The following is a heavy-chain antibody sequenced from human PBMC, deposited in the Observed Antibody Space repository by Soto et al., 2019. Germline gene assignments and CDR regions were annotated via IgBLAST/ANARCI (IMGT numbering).Heavy chain of an antibody. Sequence: GGSLRLSCAASGVTFSGYAMHWVRQAPGKGLEYVSAISSNGGSTYYANSVKGRFTISRDNSKNTLYLQMGSLRAEDMAVYYCARVRYCSSTSCSYDAFDIWGQGTMVTVSS. D-gene: IGHD2-2*01. CDR1: GVTFSGYA. CDR2: ISSNGGST. V-gene: IGHV3-64*01. J-gene: IGHJ3*02. CDR3: ARVRYCSSTSCSYDAFDI.